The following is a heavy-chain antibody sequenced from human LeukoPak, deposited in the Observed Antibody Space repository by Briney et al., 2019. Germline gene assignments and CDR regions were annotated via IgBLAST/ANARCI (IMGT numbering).Heavy chain of an antibody. CDR2: IIPIFGPA. Sequence: ASVKVSCKASGGTFSSYAISWVRQAPGQGLEWMGGIIPIFGPANYAQKFQGRVTITTDESTSTAYMELSSLRSEDTAVYYCASTDTAMVTAFDYWGQGTLVTVSS. J-gene: IGHJ4*02. V-gene: IGHV1-69*05. CDR3: ASTDTAMVTAFDY. D-gene: IGHD5-18*01. CDR1: GGTFSSYA.